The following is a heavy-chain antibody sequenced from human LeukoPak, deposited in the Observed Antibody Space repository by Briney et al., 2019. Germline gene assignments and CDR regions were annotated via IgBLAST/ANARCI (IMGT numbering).Heavy chain of an antibody. Sequence: ASVKVSCKASGYTFTSYYMHWVRQAPGQGLEWMGIINPSGGSTSYAQKFEGRVTMTRDTSTSTVYMELSSLRSEDTAVYYCARLLNSTTWDYWGQGTLVTVSS. CDR3: ARLLNSTTWDY. V-gene: IGHV1-46*01. CDR2: INPSGGST. CDR1: GYTFTSYY. D-gene: IGHD6-13*01. J-gene: IGHJ4*02.